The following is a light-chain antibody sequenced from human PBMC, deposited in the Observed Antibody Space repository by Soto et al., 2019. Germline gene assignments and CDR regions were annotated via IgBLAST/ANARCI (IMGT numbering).Light chain of an antibody. CDR2: TDN. CDR3: AAWDDNLRGYWV. J-gene: IGLJ2*01. V-gene: IGLV1-47*02. CDR1: TSNIGSNY. Sequence: QSVLTQPPSASGTPGQRVTISCSGSTSNIGSNYVYWYQHLPGTAPKLLIYTDNQRPSGVPDRFSGSKSGTSASLAIRGLRSEDEADYFCAAWDDNLRGYWVFGGGTKLTVL.